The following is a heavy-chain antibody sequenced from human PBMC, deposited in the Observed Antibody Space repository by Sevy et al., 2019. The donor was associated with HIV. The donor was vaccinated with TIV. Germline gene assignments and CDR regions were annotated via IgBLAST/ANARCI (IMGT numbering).Heavy chain of an antibody. V-gene: IGHV3-23*01. CDR3: AKPKWTTVTTTSYDY. J-gene: IGHJ4*02. CDR1: GLTFSSYA. Sequence: GGSLRLSCAASGLTFSSYAMSWVRQAPGKGLEWVSAISGSGGSTYYADSVKGRFTISRDNSKNTLYLQMNSLRAEDTAVYYCAKPKWTTVTTTSYDYWGQGTLVTVSS. CDR2: ISGSGGST. D-gene: IGHD4-17*01.